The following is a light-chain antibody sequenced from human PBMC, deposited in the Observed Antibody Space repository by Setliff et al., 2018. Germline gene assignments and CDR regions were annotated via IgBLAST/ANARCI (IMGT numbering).Light chain of an antibody. J-gene: IGLJ1*01. CDR2: DVS. Sequence: QSALTQPASVSGSPGQSITISCTGTSSDVGGYDYVSWYQQHPDKAPKLMISDVSKRPSGVSNRFSGSKSGNTASPTISGLQAEDEADYYCSSYTSSSTYVFGTGTKVTVL. CDR1: SSDVGGYDY. V-gene: IGLV2-14*01. CDR3: SSYTSSSTYV.